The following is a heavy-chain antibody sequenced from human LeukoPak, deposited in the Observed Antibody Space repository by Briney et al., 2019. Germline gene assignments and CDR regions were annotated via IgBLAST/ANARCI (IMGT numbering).Heavy chain of an antibody. CDR2: ISYDGRNK. J-gene: IGHJ4*02. D-gene: IGHD4/OR15-4a*01. CDR1: GFTFSSYG. V-gene: IGHV3-30*19. Sequence: GGSLRLSCAASGFTFSSYGMHWVRQAPGKGLEWLAVISYDGRNKYYADCVKGRFTISRDNSKNTLFMQMDSLRAEDTAVYYCASGDYGDLTFWGQGTLVTVSS. CDR3: ASGDYGDLTF.